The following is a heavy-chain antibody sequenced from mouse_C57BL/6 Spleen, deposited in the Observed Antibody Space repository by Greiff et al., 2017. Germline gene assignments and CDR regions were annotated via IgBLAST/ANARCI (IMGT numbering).Heavy chain of an antibody. J-gene: IGHJ1*03. V-gene: IGHV1-82*01. CDR2: IYPGDGDT. D-gene: IGHD1-1*01. Sequence: VQGVESGPELVKPGASVKISCKASGYAFSSSWMNWVKQRPGKGLEWIGRIYPGDGDTNYNGKFKGKATRTADKSSSTAYMQLSSLTSEDSAVYFCASTVVDWYFDVWGTGTTVTVSS. CDR1: GYAFSSSW. CDR3: ASTVVDWYFDV.